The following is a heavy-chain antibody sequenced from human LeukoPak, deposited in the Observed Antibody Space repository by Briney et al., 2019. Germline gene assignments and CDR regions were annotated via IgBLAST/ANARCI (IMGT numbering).Heavy chain of an antibody. J-gene: IGHJ4*02. CDR3: ARSTTVTVDY. D-gene: IGHD4-17*01. CDR1: GGSISSGGYS. CDR2: IYHSGST. V-gene: IGHV4-30-2*01. Sequence: PSETLSLTCAVSGGSISSGGYSWSWIRQPPGKGLEWVGYIYHSGSTYYNPSLKSRVTISVDRSKNQFSLKLSSVTAADTAVYYCARSTTVTVDYWGQGTLVTVSP.